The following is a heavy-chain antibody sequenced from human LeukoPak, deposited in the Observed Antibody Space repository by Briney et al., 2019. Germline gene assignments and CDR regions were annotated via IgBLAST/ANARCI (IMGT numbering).Heavy chain of an antibody. D-gene: IGHD1-26*01. CDR1: GFTFSSYA. CDR3: ARDVRILGLIDY. Sequence: GSLRLSCAASGFTFSSYAMSWVRQAPGKGLEWVSAISGSGGSTYYADSAKGRFTISRDNTKNTLSLQMNSLRAEDTAIYYCARDVRILGLIDYWGQGTLVTVSS. V-gene: IGHV3-23*01. J-gene: IGHJ4*02. CDR2: ISGSGGST.